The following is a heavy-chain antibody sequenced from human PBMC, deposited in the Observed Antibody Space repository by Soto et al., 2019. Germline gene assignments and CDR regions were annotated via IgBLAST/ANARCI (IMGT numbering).Heavy chain of an antibody. V-gene: IGHV1-69*06. J-gene: IGHJ3*02. D-gene: IGHD3-10*01. CDR3: AREKEGMVRGVIGNDAFDI. CDR2: IIPIFGTA. CDR1: GGTFSSYA. Sequence: SVKVSCKASGGTFSSYAISWVRQAPGQGLEWMGGIIPIFGTANYAQKFQGRVTITADKSTSTAYMELSSLGSEDTAVYYCAREKEGMVRGVIGNDAFDIWGQGTMVTV.